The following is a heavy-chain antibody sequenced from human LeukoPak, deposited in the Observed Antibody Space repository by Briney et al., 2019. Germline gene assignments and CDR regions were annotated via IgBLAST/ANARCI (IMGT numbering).Heavy chain of an antibody. CDR1: GESFSGYY. D-gene: IGHD2-2*01. V-gene: IGHV4-34*01. Sequence: PSETLSLTCAVYGESFSGYYWIWIRQPPGKGLEWIGEINHSGSTNYNPSLKSRVTISVDTSKNQFSLRLSSVTAADTAVCYCAGGPCSSASCTLPTSYAMDVWGQGTTVTVSS. CDR3: AGGPCSSASCTLPTSYAMDV. CDR2: INHSGST. J-gene: IGHJ6*02.